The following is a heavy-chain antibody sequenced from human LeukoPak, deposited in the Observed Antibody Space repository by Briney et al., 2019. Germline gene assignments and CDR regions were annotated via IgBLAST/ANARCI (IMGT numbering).Heavy chain of an antibody. V-gene: IGHV3-23*01. CDR1: AFTFRSYA. J-gene: IGHJ4*02. Sequence: GGSLRLSCAASAFTFRSYAMSWVRQAGGKGLEWVSSMSGSGGSTYYADSVKGRFTISRDNSKNTLYLQMNNLRAEDTALYYCAKNQGQWLVPVDYWGQGTLVTVSS. CDR2: MSGSGGST. D-gene: IGHD6-19*01. CDR3: AKNQGQWLVPVDY.